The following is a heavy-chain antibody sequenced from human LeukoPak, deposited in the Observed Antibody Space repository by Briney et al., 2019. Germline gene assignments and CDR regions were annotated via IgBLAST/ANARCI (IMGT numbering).Heavy chain of an antibody. CDR1: GFTVSTNY. V-gene: IGHV3-53*01. D-gene: IGHD3-10*01. CDR2: IYSGEST. J-gene: IGHJ2*01. CDR3: ARVGDHYHWYFDL. Sequence: GGSLTLSCAASGFTVSTNYMSWVRQAPGKGLEWISIIYSGESTYYADSVEGRFIVSRDISKSTVYLQMNSLRVDDTAVYSCARVGDHYHWYFDLWGRGTLVTVSS.